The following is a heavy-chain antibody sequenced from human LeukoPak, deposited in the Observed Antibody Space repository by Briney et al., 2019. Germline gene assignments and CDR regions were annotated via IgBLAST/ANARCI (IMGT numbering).Heavy chain of an antibody. CDR1: GFTFSGYW. Sequence: PGGSLRLSCAASGFTFSGYWMHWVRQAPGEGLVWVSRTNPDGSTTTYADSVKGRFTISRDNAKNTLYLQMNSLRAEDTALYYCARETPRGGQYYFDYWGQGALVTVSS. D-gene: IGHD3-10*01. J-gene: IGHJ4*02. CDR3: ARETPRGGQYYFDY. CDR2: TNPDGSTT. V-gene: IGHV3-74*03.